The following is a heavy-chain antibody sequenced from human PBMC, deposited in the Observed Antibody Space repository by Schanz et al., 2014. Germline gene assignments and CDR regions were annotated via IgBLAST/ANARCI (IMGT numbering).Heavy chain of an antibody. CDR2: ISGSGAET. D-gene: IGHD2-21*01. CDR3: AKSLVAARASYSKYDY. J-gene: IGHJ4*02. Sequence: EEQLLESGGGLVQPGGSLRLSCAASGFTFSSYTMSWVRQAPGKALEWVSGISGSGAETKYADSVKGRFTISRDDSKNTLYLQMNSLRVDDTAVYYCAKSLVAARASYSKYDYWGQGTLVTVSS. V-gene: IGHV3-23*01. CDR1: GFTFSSYT.